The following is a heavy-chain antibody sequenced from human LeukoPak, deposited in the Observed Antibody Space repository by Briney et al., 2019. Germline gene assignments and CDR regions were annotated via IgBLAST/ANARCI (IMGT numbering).Heavy chain of an antibody. V-gene: IGHV4-59*01. D-gene: IGHD1-26*01. CDR3: ARARGSSTPYYYYYYYMDV. Sequence: PSETLSLTCTVSGGSISSYYWSWIRQPPGKGLEWIGYIYYSGSTNYNPSLKSRVTISVDTSKNQFSLKLSSVTAADTAVYYCARARGSSTPYYYYYYYMDVWGKGTTVTVS. CDR2: IYYSGST. CDR1: GGSISSYY. J-gene: IGHJ6*03.